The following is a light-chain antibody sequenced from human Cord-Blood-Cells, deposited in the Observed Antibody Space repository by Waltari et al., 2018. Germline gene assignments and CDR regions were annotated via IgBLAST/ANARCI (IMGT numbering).Light chain of an antibody. Sequence: DIVMTQYPDSLAVSLGERATINCKSSQSVLYSSNNKNYLAWYQQKPGQPPKLLIYWASTRESGVPDRFSGSESGTDFTLTISSLQAEDVAVYYCQQYYSTPLYSFGQGTKLEIK. J-gene: IGKJ2*03. CDR2: WAS. CDR1: QSVLYSSNNKNY. V-gene: IGKV4-1*01. CDR3: QQYYSTPLYS.